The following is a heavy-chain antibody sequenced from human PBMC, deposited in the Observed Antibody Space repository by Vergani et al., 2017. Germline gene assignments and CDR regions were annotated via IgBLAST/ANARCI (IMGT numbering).Heavy chain of an antibody. CDR2: IYWNDDQ. V-gene: IGHV2-5*04. D-gene: IGHD1-7*01. CDR3: VDRKYECGTTGCFYPFYYYYYMDV. J-gene: IGHJ6*03. Sequence: QITLKESGPTLVKPTQTLTLTCTFSGFSLNTRGVSVAWIRQPPGKALDWLALIYWNDDQHYSPSLNNRVNITKDTSKNQVVLTMTNMDYVDTGTYYCVDRKYECGTTGCFYPFYYYYYMDVWGKGTTVTVSS. CDR1: GFSLNTRGVS.